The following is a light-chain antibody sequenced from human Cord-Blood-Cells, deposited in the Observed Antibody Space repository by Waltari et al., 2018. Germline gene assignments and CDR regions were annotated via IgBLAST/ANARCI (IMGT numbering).Light chain of an antibody. CDR3: QQYGSSPPWT. V-gene: IGKV3-20*01. J-gene: IGKJ1*01. CDR1: QSVSSSY. CDR2: GAS. Sequence: EIVLTQSPDTLSVSPGERDTLTCRASQSVSSSYLAWYQQKPGQAPRLLIYGASSRATGIPDRFSGSGSGTDFTLTISRLEPEDFAVYYCQQYGSSPPWTFGQGTKVEIK.